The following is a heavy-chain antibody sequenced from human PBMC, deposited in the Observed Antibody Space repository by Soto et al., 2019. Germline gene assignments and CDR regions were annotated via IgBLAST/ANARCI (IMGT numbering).Heavy chain of an antibody. CDR1: GFTFSSYA. CDR3: ARAPRWLQPKSYFDY. Sequence: GGSLRLSCAASGFTFSSYAMHWVRQAPGKGLEWVAVISYDGSNKYYADSVKGRFTISRDNSKNTLYLQMNSLRAEDTAVYYCARAPRWLQPKSYFDYWGQGTLVTVSS. V-gene: IGHV3-30-3*01. CDR2: ISYDGSNK. J-gene: IGHJ4*02. D-gene: IGHD5-12*01.